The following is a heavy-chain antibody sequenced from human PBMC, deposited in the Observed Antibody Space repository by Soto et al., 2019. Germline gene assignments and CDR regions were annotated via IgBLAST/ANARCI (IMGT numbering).Heavy chain of an antibody. V-gene: IGHV4-34*01. CDR2: INHSGST. CDR3: ARGEPRFMEWLLLSEYFDP. J-gene: IGHJ5*02. CDR1: GGSFSSYY. D-gene: IGHD3-3*01. Sequence: QVQLQQWGAGLLKPSETLSLTCAVYGGSFSSYYWSWIRQPPGKGLEWIGVINHSGSTNYDPSLNSRVTISSDTSKNQVSLTLSSVTAADTAVYYCARGEPRFMEWLLLSEYFDPWGQGTLVTVSS.